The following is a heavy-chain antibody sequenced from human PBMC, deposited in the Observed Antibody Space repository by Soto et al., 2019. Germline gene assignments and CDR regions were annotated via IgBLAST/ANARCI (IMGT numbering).Heavy chain of an antibody. J-gene: IGHJ6*02. V-gene: IGHV5-10-1*01. CDR2: IDPSDSYP. CDR3: ARAGSYYDILPGSPTGYYYYGMDV. D-gene: IGHD3-9*01. CDR1: GYSFTSYW. Sequence: GESLKITCKGSGYSFTSYWISWVRQMAGKALERMVRIDPSDSYPNYSPSFQGHVSISADKSISTAYLQWSSLKASDTAMYYCARAGSYYDILPGSPTGYYYYGMDVWGQGTTVTVSS.